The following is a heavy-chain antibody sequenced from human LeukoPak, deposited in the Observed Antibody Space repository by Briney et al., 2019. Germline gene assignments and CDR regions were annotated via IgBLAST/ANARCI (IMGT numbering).Heavy chain of an antibody. J-gene: IGHJ3*02. CDR3: ARDLAVAGLGAFDI. V-gene: IGHV4-34*01. D-gene: IGHD6-19*01. CDR1: GGSFSGYY. CDR2: INHRGST. Sequence: SETLSLTCAVYGGSFSGYYWSWIRQPPRKGLEWMGEINHRGSTNYNPSLKSRVTISVDTCKNQFSLKLSSVTAADTAVYYCARDLAVAGLGAFDIWGQGTMVTVSS.